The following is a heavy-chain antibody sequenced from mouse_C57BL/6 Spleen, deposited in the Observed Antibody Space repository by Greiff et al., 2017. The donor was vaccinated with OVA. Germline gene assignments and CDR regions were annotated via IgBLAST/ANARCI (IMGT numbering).Heavy chain of an antibody. CDR3: ARLYYYGSSYEDYFDY. J-gene: IGHJ2*01. D-gene: IGHD1-1*01. V-gene: IGHV1-52*01. CDR2: IDPSDSET. Sequence: QVHVKQPGAELVRPGSSVKLSCTASGYTFTSYWMHWVKQRPIQGLEWIGNIDPSDSETHYNQKFKDKATLTVDKSSSTAYMQLSSLTSEDSAVYYCARLYYYGSSYEDYFDYWGQGTTLTVSS. CDR1: GYTFTSYW.